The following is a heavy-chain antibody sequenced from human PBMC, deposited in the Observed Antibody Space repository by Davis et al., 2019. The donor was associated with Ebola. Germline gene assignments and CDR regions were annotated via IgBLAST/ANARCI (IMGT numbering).Heavy chain of an antibody. J-gene: IGHJ3*02. CDR1: GYTFSSFD. D-gene: IGHD1-26*01. Sequence: ASVKVSCKASGYTFSSFDISWVRQAPGQGLEWMGWISTSNGNAHYVQRFQGTVTLTTDTSTSTAYMELRSLRSDDTAVYFCARTSIVGTTTTASDIWGQGTMVTVSS. V-gene: IGHV1-18*04. CDR2: ISTSNGNA. CDR3: ARTSIVGTTTTASDI.